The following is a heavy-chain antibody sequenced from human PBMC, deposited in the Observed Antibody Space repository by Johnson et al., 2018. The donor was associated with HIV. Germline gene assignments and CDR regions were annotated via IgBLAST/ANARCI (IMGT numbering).Heavy chain of an antibody. D-gene: IGHD1-26*01. J-gene: IGHJ3*02. Sequence: QVHLVESGGGLVQPGGSLRLSCAASGFTFSSYGMHWVRQAPGKGLEWVAFIRYDGSNKYYSDSVKGRFTISRDNSKNTLYLQMNSLRPEDTAVYYCAKDQLVGATYAAFDIWGQGTMVTVSS. CDR3: AKDQLVGATYAAFDI. CDR1: GFTFSSYG. CDR2: IRYDGSNK. V-gene: IGHV3-30*02.